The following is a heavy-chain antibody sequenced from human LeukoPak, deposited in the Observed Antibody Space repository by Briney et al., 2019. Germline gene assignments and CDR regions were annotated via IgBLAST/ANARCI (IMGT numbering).Heavy chain of an antibody. CDR2: IYYSGST. D-gene: IGHD6-19*01. CDR3: ARSQQWLIPFDY. CDR1: GGSISSSSYY. Sequence: SETLSLTCTVSGGSISSSSYYWGWIRQPPGKGLEWIGSIYYSGSTYHNPSLKSRVTISVDTSKNQFSLKLTSVTAADTAVYYCARSQQWLIPFDYWGQGTLVTVSS. J-gene: IGHJ4*02. V-gene: IGHV4-39*07.